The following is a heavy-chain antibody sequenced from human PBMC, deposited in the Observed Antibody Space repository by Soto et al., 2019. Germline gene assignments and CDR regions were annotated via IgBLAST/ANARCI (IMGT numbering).Heavy chain of an antibody. CDR1: GFTFSSYA. Sequence: GGSLRLSCAASGFTFSSYAMSWVRQAPGKGLEWVSAISGSGGSTYYADSVKGRFTISRDNSKNTLYLQMDSLRAEDTAVYYCAKAYCSGGSCDRYYYYYYMDVWGKGTTVTVSS. J-gene: IGHJ6*03. V-gene: IGHV3-23*01. D-gene: IGHD2-15*01. CDR2: ISGSGGST. CDR3: AKAYCSGGSCDRYYYYYYMDV.